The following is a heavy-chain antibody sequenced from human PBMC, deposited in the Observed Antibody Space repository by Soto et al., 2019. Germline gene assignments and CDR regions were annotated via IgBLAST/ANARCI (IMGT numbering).Heavy chain of an antibody. D-gene: IGHD1-1*01. V-gene: IGHV1-18*01. CDR3: ARGRYGDY. CDR1: GYTFTSYG. CDR2: ISAHNGNT. Sequence: QVHLVQSGAEVKKPGASVKVSCKASGYTFTSYGITWVRQAPGQGLEWMGWISAHNGNTDYAQKIQGRVIVTRDTSTSTAYMELRSLISDATAVYCCARGRYGDYWGQGALVTVSS. J-gene: IGHJ4*02.